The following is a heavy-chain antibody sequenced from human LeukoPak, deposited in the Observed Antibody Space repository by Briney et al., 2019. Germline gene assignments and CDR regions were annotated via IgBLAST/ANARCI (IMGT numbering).Heavy chain of an antibody. J-gene: IGHJ5*02. D-gene: IGHD6-19*01. V-gene: IGHV3-23*01. Sequence: GESLRLSCAASGFTFSNYAMYWVRQAPGKGLEGVSSIDASGGATYYADSVKGRFTISRDNSKNTFYLQMNSLRAEDTAVYSCAKGSGSGWYGWFAPWGQGTLVTVSS. CDR3: AKGSGSGWYGWFAP. CDR2: IDASGGAT. CDR1: GFTFSNYA.